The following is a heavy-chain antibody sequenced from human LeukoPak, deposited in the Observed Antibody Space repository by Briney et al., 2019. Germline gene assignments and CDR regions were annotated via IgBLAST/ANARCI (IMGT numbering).Heavy chain of an antibody. CDR3: ATQTRYSSSWDY. Sequence: GESLKISCEGSAYSFTTYWIGWVRQMPGKGPEWMGIIYPGDSDTRYSPSFQGQVTISADKSINTAYLHWSSLKASDTAMYYCATQTRYSSSWDYWGQGTLVTVSS. CDR1: AYSFTTYW. V-gene: IGHV5-51*01. CDR2: IYPGDSDT. J-gene: IGHJ4*02. D-gene: IGHD6-13*01.